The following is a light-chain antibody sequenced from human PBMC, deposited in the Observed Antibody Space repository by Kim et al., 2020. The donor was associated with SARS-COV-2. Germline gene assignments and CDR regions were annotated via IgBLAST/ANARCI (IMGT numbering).Light chain of an antibody. Sequence: PGERASHSCRASQRISNNLAWYQQKRGQAARLLVYGASTRATGIPTRFSGSGSGTEFTLTISSLQSEDFAVYYCKHYSYRPPWTFGQGTKVDIK. J-gene: IGKJ1*01. CDR1: QRISNN. V-gene: IGKV3-15*01. CDR3: KHYSYRPPWT. CDR2: GAS.